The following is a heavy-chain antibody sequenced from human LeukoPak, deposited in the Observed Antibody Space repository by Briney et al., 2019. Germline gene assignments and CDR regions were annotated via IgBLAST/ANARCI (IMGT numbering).Heavy chain of an antibody. D-gene: IGHD6-13*01. CDR1: GLTFSSYA. CDR2: ISGSGGST. J-gene: IGHJ4*02. Sequence: GGSLRLSCAASGLTFSSYAMSWVRQAPGKGLEWVSAISGSGGSTYYADSVKGRFTISRDNSKNTLYLQMNSLRAEDTAVYYCAKLPSIAAAGGLNYFDYWGQGTLVTVSS. CDR3: AKLPSIAAAGGLNYFDY. V-gene: IGHV3-23*01.